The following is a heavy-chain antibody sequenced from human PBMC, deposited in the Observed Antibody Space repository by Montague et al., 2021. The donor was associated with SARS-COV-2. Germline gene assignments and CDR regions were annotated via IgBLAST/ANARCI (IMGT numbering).Heavy chain of an antibody. V-gene: IGHV4-59*01. CDR1: GASFSNAY. CDR2: VYGTGST. CDR3: ARVSLRATSGRFFDS. Sequence: SETLSLTCTVSGASFSNAYWSWIRQPPGKGLEWIGYVYGTGSTXTXPSXXXRVTLSVDLSTNQFSLSLSSVTATDTAVYFCARVSLRATSGRFFDSWGQGTPVAVSS. D-gene: IGHD6-25*01. J-gene: IGHJ4*02.